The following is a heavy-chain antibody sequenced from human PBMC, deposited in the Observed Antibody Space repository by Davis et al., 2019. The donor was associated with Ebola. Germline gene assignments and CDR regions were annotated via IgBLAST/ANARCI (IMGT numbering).Heavy chain of an antibody. CDR3: ARVVLSHEDIVLVGEDYYYGMDV. CDR1: GYTFTSYG. CDR2: ISAYNGNI. V-gene: IGHV1-18*04. Sequence: ASVKVSCKASGYTFTSYGISWVRQAPGQGLEWMGWISAYNGNINYAQKLQGRVTMTTDTSTSTAYMELRSLRSDDTAVYYCARVVLSHEDIVLVGEDYYYGMDVWGQGTTVTVSS. D-gene: IGHD2-2*01. J-gene: IGHJ6*02.